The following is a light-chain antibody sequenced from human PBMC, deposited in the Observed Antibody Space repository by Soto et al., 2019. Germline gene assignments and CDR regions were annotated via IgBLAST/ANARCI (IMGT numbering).Light chain of an antibody. V-gene: IGKV3-20*01. J-gene: IGKJ1*01. CDR3: QQYSSSPWT. CDR1: QSVSSSY. CDR2: GAS. Sequence: EIVLTQSPGTLSVSPGERATLSCRASQSVSSSYLAWYQQKPGHATRLLFDGASSRTTGIPDRFSGSGSGTYFTLTISLLSPEDFAVYYWQQYSSSPWTFGQGTKVEIK.